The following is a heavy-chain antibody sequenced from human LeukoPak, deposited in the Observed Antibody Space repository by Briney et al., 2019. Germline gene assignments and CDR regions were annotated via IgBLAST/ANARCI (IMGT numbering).Heavy chain of an antibody. CDR2: MYTSGTT. D-gene: IGHD6-6*01. CDR3: ARDEGGSSSSVVKYFQH. J-gene: IGHJ1*01. V-gene: IGHV4-61*02. CDR1: GGSISSGTYY. Sequence: SETLSLTCTVSGGSISSGTYYWSWIRQPAGKGLEWIGRMYTSGTTNYNPSLKSRVTISLDTSKNQFSLKLNSVTVADTAVYYCARDEGGSSSSVVKYFQHWGQGTLVTVSS.